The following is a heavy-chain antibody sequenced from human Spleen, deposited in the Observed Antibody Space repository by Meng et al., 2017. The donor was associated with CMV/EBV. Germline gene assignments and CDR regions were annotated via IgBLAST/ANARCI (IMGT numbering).Heavy chain of an antibody. J-gene: IGHJ4*02. D-gene: IGHD3/OR15-3a*01. CDR3: AREGLDYRFDS. V-gene: IGHV5-51*01. CDR2: IYPGDSDT. CDR1: AFGFTTYW. Sequence: SCKVSAFGFTTYWIAWVRQVPGKGLEWMGMIYPGDSDTRYSPSFQGHVTISADRSISTAYLQWSSLAASDTAIYYCAREGLDYRFDSWGQGTLVTVSS.